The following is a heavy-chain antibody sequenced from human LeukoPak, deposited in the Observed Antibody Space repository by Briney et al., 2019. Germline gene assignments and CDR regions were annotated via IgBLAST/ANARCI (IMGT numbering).Heavy chain of an antibody. V-gene: IGHV3-30*18. D-gene: IGHD6-13*01. CDR1: GFTFSSYG. Sequence: PGGSLRLSCAASGFTFSSYGMHWVRQAPGKGLEWVAVISYDGSNKYYADSVKGRFTISRDNSKNTLYLQMNSLRAEDTAVYYCAKTFSSSWWNWFDPWGQGTLVTVSS. J-gene: IGHJ5*02. CDR2: ISYDGSNK. CDR3: AKTFSSSWWNWFDP.